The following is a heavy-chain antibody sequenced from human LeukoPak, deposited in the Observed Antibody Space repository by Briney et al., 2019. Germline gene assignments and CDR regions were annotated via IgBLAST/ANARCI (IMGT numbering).Heavy chain of an antibody. CDR3: AKADSYCSGGSCGYYYYGMDV. CDR1: GYTFSGYT. CDR2: ISSSSSSI. V-gene: IGHV3-21*04. J-gene: IGHJ6*02. Sequence: GGSLRLSCAASGYTFSGYTMNWVRQAPGKGQEWGSSISSSSSSIYYADSVKGRFTISRDNSKNTLYLKMNSLRAEYTAVYYCAKADSYCSGGSCGYYYYGMDVWGQGTTVTFSS. D-gene: IGHD2-15*01.